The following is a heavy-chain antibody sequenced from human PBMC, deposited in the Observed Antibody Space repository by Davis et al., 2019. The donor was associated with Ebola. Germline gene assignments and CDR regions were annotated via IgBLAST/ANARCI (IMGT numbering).Heavy chain of an antibody. CDR1: GFTFSTYV. J-gene: IGHJ4*02. D-gene: IGHD6-13*01. Sequence: PGGSLRLSCAASGFTFSTYVMSWVRQAPGKGLEWVSGISGSGGTTYYADSVKGRFTISRDNSRNTLSLQMNSLRAEDTAVYFCAKGYSSSQYYFDYWGQGTLVTVSS. CDR2: ISGSGGTT. CDR3: AKGYSSSQYYFDY. V-gene: IGHV3-23*01.